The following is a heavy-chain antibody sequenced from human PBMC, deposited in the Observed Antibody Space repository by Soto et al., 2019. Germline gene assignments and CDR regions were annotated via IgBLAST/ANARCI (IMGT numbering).Heavy chain of an antibody. D-gene: IGHD3-3*01. CDR2: ISRSRSSSAV. J-gene: IGHJ6*02. Sequence: ESGGGLVEPGGSLRFSCAASGFTFSNYNMNWVRQAPGKGLEWLSYISRSRSSSAVYYADSVQGRFTISRDNAKNSLYLQMNSLRDEDTAVYYCARDGGGGLLGVAGMDVWGQGTTVTVSS. V-gene: IGHV3-48*02. CDR1: GFTFSNYN. CDR3: ARDGGGGLLGVAGMDV.